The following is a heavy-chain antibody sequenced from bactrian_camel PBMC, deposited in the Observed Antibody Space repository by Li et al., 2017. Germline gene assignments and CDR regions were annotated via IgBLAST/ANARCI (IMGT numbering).Heavy chain of an antibody. CDR2: ISSLGST. V-gene: IGHV3S63*01. D-gene: IGHD5*01. Sequence: HVQLVESGGGSVPVGGSLRLSCTASGFTFDDADMGWYRQTPGNECELVSSISSLGSTYYADSVKGRFTISEDRAKNTMVLQMNDLKTEDTAMYYCAADEFRCPLTGWLRGFTNWGQGTQVTVS. CDR3: AADEFRCPLTGWLRGFTN. J-gene: IGHJ4*01. CDR1: GFTFDDAD.